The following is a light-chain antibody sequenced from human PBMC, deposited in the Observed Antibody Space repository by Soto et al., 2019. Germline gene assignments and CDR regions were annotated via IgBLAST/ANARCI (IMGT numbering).Light chain of an antibody. CDR1: SSDVGGYNY. V-gene: IGLV2-14*01. Sequence: QSALTQPASVSGSPGQSITISCTGTSSDVGGYNYVSWYQQHPGKAPKLMIYEVSNRPSGVSNPFSGSKSGNTASLTISGRQAEDEADYYCRSYTRVFGTGTKLTVL. CDR2: EVS. CDR3: RSYTRV. J-gene: IGLJ1*01.